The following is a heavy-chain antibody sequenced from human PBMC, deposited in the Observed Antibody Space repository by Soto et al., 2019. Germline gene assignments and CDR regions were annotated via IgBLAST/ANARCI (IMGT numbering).Heavy chain of an antibody. V-gene: IGHV5-51*01. Sequence: GESLKISCKGYGCSFTSYWIGWVRQMPGKGLEWMGIIYPGDSDTRYSPSFQGQVTISADKSISTAYLQWSSLKASDTAMYYCARHGAVSSSAQFYYYYGMDVWGQGTTVTVSS. D-gene: IGHD6-6*01. CDR2: IYPGDSDT. CDR3: ARHGAVSSSAQFYYYYGMDV. J-gene: IGHJ6*02. CDR1: GCSFTSYW.